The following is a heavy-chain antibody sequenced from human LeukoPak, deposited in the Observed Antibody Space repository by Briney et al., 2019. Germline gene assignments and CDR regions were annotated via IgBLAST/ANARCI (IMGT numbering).Heavy chain of an antibody. CDR1: GGSISSSSYY. V-gene: IGHV4-39*07. J-gene: IGHJ5*02. CDR2: IYHSGST. Sequence: SETLSLTCTVSGGSISSSSYYWGWIRQPPGKGLEWIGSIYHSGSTYSNPSLKSRVTISVDTSKNQFSLRLSPVTAADTAVYYCARDRRDQGWFDPWGQGTLVTVSS. CDR3: ARDRRDQGWFDP.